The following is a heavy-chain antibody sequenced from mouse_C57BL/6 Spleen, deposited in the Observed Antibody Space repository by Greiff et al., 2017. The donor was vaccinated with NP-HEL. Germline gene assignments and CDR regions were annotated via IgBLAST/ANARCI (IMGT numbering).Heavy chain of an antibody. D-gene: IGHD6-5*01. V-gene: IGHV5-17*01. Sequence: EVKLMESGGGLVKPGGSLKLSCAASGFTFSDYGMHWVRQAPEKGLEWVAYISSGSSTIYYADTVKGRFTISRDNAKNTLFLQMTSLRSEDTAMYYCASPIRGGFAYRGQGTLVTVSA. CDR1: GFTFSDYG. CDR2: ISSGSSTI. J-gene: IGHJ3*01. CDR3: ASPIRGGFAY.